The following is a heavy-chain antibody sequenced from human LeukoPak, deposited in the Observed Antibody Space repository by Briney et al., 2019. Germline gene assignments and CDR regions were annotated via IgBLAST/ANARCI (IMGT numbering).Heavy chain of an antibody. D-gene: IGHD3-10*01. CDR1: GYTFTGYY. V-gene: IGHV1-2*02. Sequence: ASVKVSCKASGYTFTGYYMHWVRKTPGQGLEWMGWINPNTGDTNYGRKFQGRVTMTRDTSINTTYMELRSLRSDDTAVYYCARSRRVGNGEYPDYWGQGTLVTVSS. CDR2: INPNTGDT. J-gene: IGHJ4*02. CDR3: ARSRRVGNGEYPDY.